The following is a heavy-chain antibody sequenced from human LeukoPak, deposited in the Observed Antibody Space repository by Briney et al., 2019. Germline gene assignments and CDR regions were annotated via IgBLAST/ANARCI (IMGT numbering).Heavy chain of an antibody. J-gene: IGHJ2*01. CDR1: GFTFSNYS. CDR2: SSGSGGST. CDR3: AKVYTSSWFHWYFDL. Sequence: GGSLRLSRAASGFTFSNYSMNWVRQAPGKGLEWVSSSSGSGGSTYYADSVKGRFTISRDNSKNTLYLQMNSLRAEDTAVYYCAKVYTSSWFHWYFDLWGRGTLVTVSS. D-gene: IGHD2-2*02. V-gene: IGHV3-23*01.